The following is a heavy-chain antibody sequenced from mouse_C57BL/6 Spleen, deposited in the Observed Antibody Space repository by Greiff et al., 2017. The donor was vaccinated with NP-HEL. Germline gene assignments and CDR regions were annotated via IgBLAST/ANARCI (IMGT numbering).Heavy chain of an antibody. V-gene: IGHV1-39*01. CDR3: ARVGSSGYSYYFDY. D-gene: IGHD3-2*02. CDR2: INPNYGTT. CDR1: GYSFTDYN. Sequence: VQLQQSGPELVKPGASVKISCKASGYSFTDYNMNWVKQRNGKSLEWIGVINPNYGTTSYNQKFKGKATLTVDQSSSTAYMQLNSLTSEDSAVYYCARVGSSGYSYYFDYWGQGTTLTVSS. J-gene: IGHJ2*01.